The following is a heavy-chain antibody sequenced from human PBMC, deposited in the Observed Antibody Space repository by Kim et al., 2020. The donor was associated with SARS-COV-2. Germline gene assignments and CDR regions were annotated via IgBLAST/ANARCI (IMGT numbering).Heavy chain of an antibody. Sequence: GGSLRLSCVASGFSFSTNWMSWVRRAPGKGLEWVAKIKEDGTEKYYVESVEGRFTISRDNAKNSLILHMNSLSAEDTAVYYCARDRKYSLDYWGQGTLVTVSS. CDR1: GFSFSTNW. J-gene: IGHJ4*02. V-gene: IGHV3-7*01. CDR2: IKEDGTEK. D-gene: IGHD2-15*01. CDR3: ARDRKYSLDY.